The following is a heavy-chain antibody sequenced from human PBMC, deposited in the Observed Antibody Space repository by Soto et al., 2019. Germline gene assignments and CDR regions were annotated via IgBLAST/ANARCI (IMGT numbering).Heavy chain of an antibody. V-gene: IGHV1-2*04. D-gene: IGHD3-22*01. CDR1: GYTFTSYG. CDR3: ARDQRYYYDSSGHYYYGMDV. CDR2: INPNSGGT. Sequence: ASVKVSCKASGYTFTSYGISWVRQAPGQGLERMGWINPNSGGTNYAQKFQGWVTMTRDTSISTAYMELSRLRSDDTAVYYCARDQRYYYDSSGHYYYGMDVWGQGTTVTVSS. J-gene: IGHJ6*02.